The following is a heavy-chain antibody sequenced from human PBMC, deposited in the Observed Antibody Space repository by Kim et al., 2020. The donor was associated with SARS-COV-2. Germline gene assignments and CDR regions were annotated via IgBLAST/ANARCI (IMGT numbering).Heavy chain of an antibody. J-gene: IGHJ4*02. V-gene: IGHV3-11*01. Sequence: ADSVKGRFTMSRDNAKDSLFMEMSSLTAEDTAVYYCAKDPAYDILSGYCDYWGRGTLVTVSS. D-gene: IGHD3-9*01. CDR3: AKDPAYDILSGYCDY.